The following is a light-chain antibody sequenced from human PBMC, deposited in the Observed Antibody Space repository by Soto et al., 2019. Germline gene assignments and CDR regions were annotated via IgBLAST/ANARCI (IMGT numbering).Light chain of an antibody. CDR3: SSYAGSGNLGV. Sequence: QSALTQPPSASGSPGQSVTISCTGTSSDVGGYNYVSWYQQHPGKAPKLMIYEVSKRPSGVPDRFSGSKSGNTASLTVSGLQAEDEADYYCSSYAGSGNLGVFGTGTKLTVL. CDR2: EVS. J-gene: IGLJ1*01. CDR1: SSDVGGYNY. V-gene: IGLV2-8*01.